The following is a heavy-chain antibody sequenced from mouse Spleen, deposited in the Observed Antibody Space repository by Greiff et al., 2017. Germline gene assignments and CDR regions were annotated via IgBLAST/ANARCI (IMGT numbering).Heavy chain of an antibody. D-gene: IGHD2-3*01. Sequence: EVMLVESVAELVRPGASVKLSCTASGFNIKNTYMHWVKQRPEQGLEWIGRIDPANGNTKYAPKFQGKATITADTSSNTAYLQLSSLTSEDTAIYYCASFDGYYSYYFDYWGQGTTLTVSS. CDR1: GFNIKNTY. CDR3: ASFDGYYSYYFDY. V-gene: IGHV14-3*01. CDR2: IDPANGNT. J-gene: IGHJ2*01.